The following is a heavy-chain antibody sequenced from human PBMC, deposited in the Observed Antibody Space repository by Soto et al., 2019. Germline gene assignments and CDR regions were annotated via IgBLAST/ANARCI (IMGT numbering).Heavy chain of an antibody. D-gene: IGHD2-2*01. Sequence: EVQLLESGGGLVQPGGSLRLSCAASGFTFSRYAMSWVRQAPGKGLEWVSAISGSGGSTYYADSVKGRFTISRDKSKNPLYLQMTSLRAEDTAVYYCAKDLFSGRYCSSTSCRSRMDVWGQGTTVTVSS. CDR2: ISGSGGST. CDR1: GFTFSRYA. CDR3: AKDLFSGRYCSSTSCRSRMDV. J-gene: IGHJ6*02. V-gene: IGHV3-23*01.